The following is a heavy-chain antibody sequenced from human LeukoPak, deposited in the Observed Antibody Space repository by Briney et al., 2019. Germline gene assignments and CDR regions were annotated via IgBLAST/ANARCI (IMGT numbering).Heavy chain of an antibody. CDR3: ARWXIAARLKIAFDI. J-gene: IGHJ3*02. V-gene: IGHV4-34*01. CDR1: GGSFSGYY. CDR2: INHSGST. Sequence: PSETLSLTCAVYGGSFSGYYWSWIRQPPGKGLEWIGEINHSGSTNYNPSLKSRVTISVDTSKNQFSLKLSSVTAADTAVYYCARWXIAARLKIAFDIWGQGTMVTVSS. D-gene: IGHD6-6*01.